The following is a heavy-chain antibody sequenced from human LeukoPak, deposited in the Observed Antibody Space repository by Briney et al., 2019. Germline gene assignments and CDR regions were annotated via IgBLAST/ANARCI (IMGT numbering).Heavy chain of an antibody. J-gene: IGHJ4*02. Sequence: PGGSLRLSCAASGFTFSSYAMSWVRQAPGKGLEWVSAISGSGGSTYYADSVKGRFTISRDNSKNTLYLQMNSLRAEDTAVYYCAKSKWILTGYCLDYWGQGTLVTVSS. CDR2: ISGSGGST. V-gene: IGHV3-23*01. D-gene: IGHD3-9*01. CDR3: AKSKWILTGYCLDY. CDR1: GFTFSSYA.